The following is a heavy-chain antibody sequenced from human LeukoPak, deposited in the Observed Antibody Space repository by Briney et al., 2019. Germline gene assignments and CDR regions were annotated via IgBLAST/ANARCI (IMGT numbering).Heavy chain of an antibody. J-gene: IGHJ5*02. V-gene: IGHV5-51*01. D-gene: IGHD6-19*01. CDR3: ARRRIAVAGFDP. CDR2: IYPGDSDT. CDR1: GYRFTSYW. Sequence: GGSLEISCKGSGYRFTSYWIGWVRQLPGKGLEWMGIIYPGDSDTRYSPSFQGQVTISADKSISTAYLQWSSLKASDTAMYYCARRRIAVAGFDPWGQGTLVTVSS.